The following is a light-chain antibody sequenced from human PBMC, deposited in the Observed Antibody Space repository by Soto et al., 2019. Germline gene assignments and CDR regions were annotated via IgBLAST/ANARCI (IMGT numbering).Light chain of an antibody. CDR2: DVS. CDR3: SSYTGSSTSV. Sequence: SALTQPASVSGSPGQSITISCTGTSSDVGGYNYVSWYQQHPGKAPKLMIYDVSNRPSGISNRFSGSKSGNTASLTISGLQAEDEADYYCSSYTGSSTSVFGTGTKLTVL. V-gene: IGLV2-14*01. CDR1: SSDVGGYNY. J-gene: IGLJ1*01.